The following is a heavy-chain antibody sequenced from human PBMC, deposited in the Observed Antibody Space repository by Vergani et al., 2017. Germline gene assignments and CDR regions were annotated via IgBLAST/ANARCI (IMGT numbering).Heavy chain of an antibody. CDR2: IHTSGST. V-gene: IGHV4-61*02. CDR3: ARGSCLGGSCYKPLFYY. J-gene: IGHJ4*02. CDR1: GGSINSHNYY. D-gene: IGHD2-15*01. Sequence: QVQLQESGPGLVKPSQTLSLTCTVSGGSINSHNYYWSWIRQPAGKGLEWIGRIHTSGSTNYNPSLKSRVTMSEDTSKNQFSLNLTSATAADTAVYFCARGSCLGGSCYKPLFYYWGQGILVTVSS.